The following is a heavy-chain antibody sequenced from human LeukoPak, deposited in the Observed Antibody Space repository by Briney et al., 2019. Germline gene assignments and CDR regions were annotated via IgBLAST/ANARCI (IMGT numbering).Heavy chain of an antibody. Sequence: ASVKASCKASGYTFTSYGINWVRQATGQGLEWMGWMNPNSGNTGYAQKFQDRVTMTRNTSISTAYMELSSLRSEDTAVYYCASRRGSWYLARWGQGTLVTVSS. D-gene: IGHD6-13*01. J-gene: IGHJ4*02. CDR2: MNPNSGNT. V-gene: IGHV1-8*01. CDR3: ASRRGSWYLAR. CDR1: GYTFTSYG.